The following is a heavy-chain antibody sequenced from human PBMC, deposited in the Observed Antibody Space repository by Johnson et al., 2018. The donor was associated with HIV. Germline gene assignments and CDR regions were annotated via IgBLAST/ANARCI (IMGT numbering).Heavy chain of an antibody. CDR1: GFTVSSNY. J-gene: IGHJ3*01. D-gene: IGHD6-19*01. CDR3: AKRRVAGDDAFDV. CDR2: IWYDGSRK. Sequence: QVQLVESGGGLIQPGGSLRLSCAASGFTVSSNYMSWVRQAPGKGLEWVAFIWYDGSRKYYPDSVKGRFTISRDNSKNSLYLQMNSLRAEDTAVYYCAKRRVAGDDAFDVWGQGTMVIVSS. V-gene: IGHV3-33*08.